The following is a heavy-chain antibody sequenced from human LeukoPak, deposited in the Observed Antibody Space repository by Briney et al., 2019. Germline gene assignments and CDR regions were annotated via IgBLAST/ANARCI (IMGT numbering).Heavy chain of an antibody. D-gene: IGHD3-22*01. V-gene: IGHV4-59*01. CDR2: IYYSGST. Sequence: SETLSLTCTVSGGXISSYYWSWIRQPPGKGLEWIGYIYYSGSTNYNPSLKSRVTISVDTSKNQFSLKLSSVTAADTAVYYCARDYYDSSGYNGPPDAFDIWGQGTMVTVSS. J-gene: IGHJ3*02. CDR3: ARDYYDSSGYNGPPDAFDI. CDR1: GGXISSYY.